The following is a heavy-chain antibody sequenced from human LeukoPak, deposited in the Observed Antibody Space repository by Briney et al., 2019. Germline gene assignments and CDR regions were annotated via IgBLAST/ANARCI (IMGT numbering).Heavy chain of an antibody. CDR3: ARAYCSSTSCVDGWFVP. CDR1: GGTFSSYA. V-gene: IGHV1-69*13. CDR2: IIPIFGTG. Sequence: SVKVSCKASGGTFSSYAISWVRQAPGQGLEWMGGIIPIFGTGNYAQKFQGRVTITADESTSTAYMELSSLRSEDTAVYYCARAYCSSTSCVDGWFVPWGQGTLVTVSS. J-gene: IGHJ5*02. D-gene: IGHD2-2*01.